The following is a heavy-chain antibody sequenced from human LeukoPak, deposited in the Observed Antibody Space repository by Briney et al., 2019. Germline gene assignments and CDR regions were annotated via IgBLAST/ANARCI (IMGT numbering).Heavy chain of an antibody. D-gene: IGHD4-11*01. V-gene: IGHV5-51*01. CDR1: EYSFTNYC. CDR3: ARRAPDYNKAFDI. CDR2: IYPGNSDT. Sequence: GESLKISCEGSEYSFTNYCIGWVRQMPGKGLEWMGIIYPGNSDTRYSPSFQGQFAFSADKSTGTAYLQWSSLKASDTAIYYCARRAPDYNKAFDIWGQGTVVSVSS. J-gene: IGHJ3*02.